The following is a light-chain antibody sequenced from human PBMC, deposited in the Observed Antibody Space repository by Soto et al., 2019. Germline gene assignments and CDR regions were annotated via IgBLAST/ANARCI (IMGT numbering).Light chain of an antibody. J-gene: IGKJ1*01. Sequence: EIVMTQSPDTLSVSPGERATLSCRASQSVSTNLAWYQQKHGRAPRLLIYAASTRATGIPVRFSGSGSGTEFTLTISSLQSEDFAVYYCQQYNNWPPWTFGQGTKVEIK. CDR1: QSVSTN. CDR3: QQYNNWPPWT. CDR2: AAS. V-gene: IGKV3-15*01.